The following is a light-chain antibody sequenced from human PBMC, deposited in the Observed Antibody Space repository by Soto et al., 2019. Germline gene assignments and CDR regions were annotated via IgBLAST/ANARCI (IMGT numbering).Light chain of an antibody. V-gene: IGKV3-15*01. J-gene: IGKJ2*01. CDR1: QSVSNY. CDR2: DVS. CDR3: QQYNNWPPYT. Sequence: IVLTQSPATLSLSPGQRATLSCRASQSVSNYLAWYQQRPGQAPRLLIYDVSNRATGIPARFSGSGSGTEFTLTISSLQSEDFAVYYCQQYNNWPPYTFGQGTKVDIK.